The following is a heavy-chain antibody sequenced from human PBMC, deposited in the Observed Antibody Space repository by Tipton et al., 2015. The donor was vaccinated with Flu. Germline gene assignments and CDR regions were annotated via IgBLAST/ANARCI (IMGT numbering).Heavy chain of an antibody. CDR1: GGSFSGYY. CDR3: ARGYGYGAYYYGMDV. D-gene: IGHD5-18*01. Sequence: TLSLTCAVYGGSFSGYYWSWIRQPPGKGLEWIGEINHSGSTNYNPSLKSRVTISVDTSKNQFSLRLSSVTAADTAVYYCARGYGYGAYYYGMDVWGQGTTVTVSS. J-gene: IGHJ6*02. V-gene: IGHV4-34*01. CDR2: INHSGST.